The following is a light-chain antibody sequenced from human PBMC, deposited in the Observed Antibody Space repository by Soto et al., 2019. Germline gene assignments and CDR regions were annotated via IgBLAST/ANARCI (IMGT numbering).Light chain of an antibody. J-gene: IGLJ3*02. V-gene: IGLV2-23*01. Sequence: QYALTQPASVSGSPGQSITISCTGNSSDVGSYNLVSWYQQHPGKAPKLMIYEGSKRPSGVSNRFSGSKSGNTASLTISGLQAEDEADYYCCSYAGSSTWVFGGGTKVTVL. CDR1: SSDVGSYNL. CDR3: CSYAGSSTWV. CDR2: EGS.